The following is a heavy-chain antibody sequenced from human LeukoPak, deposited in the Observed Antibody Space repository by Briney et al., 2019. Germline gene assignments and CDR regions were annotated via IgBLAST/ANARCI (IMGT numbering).Heavy chain of an antibody. V-gene: IGHV3-48*03. D-gene: IGHD3-10*01. J-gene: IGHJ5*02. CDR2: ISSSGSTI. CDR1: GFTFSSYE. CDR3: ARDGIGYGSGSYGGWFDP. Sequence: GGSLRLSCAASGFTFSSYEMNWVRQAPGKGLEWVSYISSSGSTIYYADSVRGRFTISRDNAKNSLYLQMNSLGAEDTAVYYCARDGIGYGSGSYGGWFDPWGQGTLVTVSS.